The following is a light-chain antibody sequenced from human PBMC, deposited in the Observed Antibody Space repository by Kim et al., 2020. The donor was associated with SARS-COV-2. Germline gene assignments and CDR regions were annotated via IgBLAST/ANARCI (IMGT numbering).Light chain of an antibody. Sequence: APGKTARIACVGNNIGTKSVPWYQQKPGQAPVLVIYYASDRPSGIPELFSGSNSGNTATLTISWVDAGHEADYYCQVWDSSSDHRVFGGGTRLTVL. CDR3: QVWDSSSDHRV. CDR2: YAS. V-gene: IGLV3-21*04. CDR1: NIGTKS. J-gene: IGLJ3*02.